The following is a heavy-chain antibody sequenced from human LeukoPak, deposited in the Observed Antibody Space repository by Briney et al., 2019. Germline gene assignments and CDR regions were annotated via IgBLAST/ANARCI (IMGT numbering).Heavy chain of an antibody. CDR3: ARGLRAVVRGVIRTPDAFDI. D-gene: IGHD3-10*01. CDR1: GFTLSDYD. V-gene: IGHV3-11*01. Sequence: GGSLRLSCAASGFTLSDYDMSWLRQAQGKGVEWVSYISSSGSTIYYADSLKGRFPISRDNAKHSLYLQMNSLRAEDTAVYYCARGLRAVVRGVIRTPDAFDIWGQGTMVTVSS. CDR2: ISSSGSTI. J-gene: IGHJ3*02.